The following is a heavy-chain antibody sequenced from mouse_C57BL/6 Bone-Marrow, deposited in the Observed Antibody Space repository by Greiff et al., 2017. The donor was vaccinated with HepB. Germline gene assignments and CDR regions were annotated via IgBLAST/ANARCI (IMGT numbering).Heavy chain of an antibody. V-gene: IGHV5-4*01. Sequence: EVQRVESGGGLVKPGGSLKLSCAASGFTFSSYAMSWVRQTPEKRLEWVATISDGGSYTYYPDNVKGRFTISSDNAKNTPYLQMSQLKSEDTAMYYCARDRDYCSPLHWFAYWGQGTLVTVSA. CDR2: ISDGGSYT. D-gene: IGHD1-1*01. CDR3: ARDRDYCSPLHWFAY. CDR1: GFTFSSYA. J-gene: IGHJ3*01.